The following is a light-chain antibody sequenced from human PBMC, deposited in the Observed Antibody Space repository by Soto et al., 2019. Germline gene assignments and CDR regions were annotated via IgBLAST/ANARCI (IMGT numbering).Light chain of an antibody. CDR2: DTS. Sequence: EIVLTQSPSTLSLSPGDRATLSCRANQSVDNYLAWYQHKTGQAPRLLIYDTSNRATGIPARCSGSGSETDFTVTSSSLEPEDFGIYYCHQRSLWLTFGGGTKVEIK. CDR1: QSVDNY. CDR3: HQRSLWLT. J-gene: IGKJ4*01. V-gene: IGKV3-11*01.